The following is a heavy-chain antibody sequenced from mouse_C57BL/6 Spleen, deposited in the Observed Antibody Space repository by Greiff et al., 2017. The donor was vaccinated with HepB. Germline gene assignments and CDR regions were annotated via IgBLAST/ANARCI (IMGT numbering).Heavy chain of an antibody. D-gene: IGHD4-1*01. J-gene: IGHJ3*01. CDR1: GYTFTSYW. CDR3: SSPGTLFAY. V-gene: IGHV1-50*01. CDR2: IDPSDSYT. Sequence: VQLQQPGAELVKPGASVKLSCKASGYTFTSYWMQWVKQRPGQGLAWIGEIDPSDSYTNYNQKFKGKATLTVDTSSSTAYMQLSSLTSEDSAVYYCSSPGTLFAYWGQGTLVTVSA.